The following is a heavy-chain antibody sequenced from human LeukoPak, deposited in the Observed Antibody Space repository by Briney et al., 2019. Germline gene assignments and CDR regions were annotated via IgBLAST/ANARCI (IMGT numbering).Heavy chain of an antibody. CDR2: ISRSGSST. V-gene: IGHV3-23*01. J-gene: IGHJ4*02. CDR3: AKDRNGVYGGNSFLDY. CDR1: GFTFSSYA. D-gene: IGHD4-23*01. Sequence: PGGSLRLSCAASGFTFSSYAMSWVRQAPGKGLEWVSVISRSGSSTYYTDSVKGRFTISRDNFRDTLYLQMNSLRAEDTAVYFCAKDRNGVYGGNSFLDYWGQGILVTVSS.